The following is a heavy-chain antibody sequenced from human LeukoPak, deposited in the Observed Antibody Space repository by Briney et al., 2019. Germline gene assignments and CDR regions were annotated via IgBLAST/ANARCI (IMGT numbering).Heavy chain of an antibody. CDR1: GFTFDDYT. CDR3: AKGSGHYYDSSGCFDY. Sequence: GGSLRLSCAASGFTFDDYTMHWVRQAPGKGLEWVSLISWDGGSTYYADSVKGRFTISRDNSKNSLYLQMNSLRTEDTALYYCAKGSGHYYDSSGCFDYWGQGTLVTVSS. CDR2: ISWDGGST. V-gene: IGHV3-43*01. D-gene: IGHD3-22*01. J-gene: IGHJ4*02.